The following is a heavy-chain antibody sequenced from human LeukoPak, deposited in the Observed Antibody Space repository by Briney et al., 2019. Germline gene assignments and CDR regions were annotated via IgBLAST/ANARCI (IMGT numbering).Heavy chain of an antibody. CDR3: ARFQSSSSWDYYYGLDV. CDR1: GGSISSYY. V-gene: IGHV4-59*01. J-gene: IGHJ6*02. CDR2: IYNSGST. D-gene: IGHD2-2*01. Sequence: SETLSLTCTVSGGSISSYYWSWIRQPPGKGLEGIGYIYNSGSTNYNPSLKSRVTIPVDTSKNQVSLKLSSVTAADTAVYYCARFQSSSSWDYYYGLDVWGQGTTVTVSS.